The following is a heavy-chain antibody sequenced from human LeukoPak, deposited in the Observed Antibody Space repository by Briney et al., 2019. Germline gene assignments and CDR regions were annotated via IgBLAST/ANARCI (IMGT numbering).Heavy chain of an antibody. CDR3: ARELVQEGGGFDI. J-gene: IGHJ3*02. CDR2: IIGSSSSI. CDR1: GFIFSDYS. V-gene: IGHV3-21*01. D-gene: IGHD6-13*01. Sequence: TGGSLRLSCAASGFIFSDYSMSWVRQAPGKGLEWVSSIIGSSSSIYYADSVKGRFTISRDNAKNSLYLQMNSLRAEDTAVYYGARELVQEGGGFDIWGQGTMVTVSS.